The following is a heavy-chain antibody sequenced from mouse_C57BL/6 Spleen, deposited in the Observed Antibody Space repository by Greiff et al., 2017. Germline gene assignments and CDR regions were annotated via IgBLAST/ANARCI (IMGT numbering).Heavy chain of an antibody. D-gene: IGHD2-1*01. CDR2: IHPSDSGT. CDR3: AISTMDSGGTWFAY. V-gene: IGHV1-74*01. Sequence: QVQLQQPGAELVKPGASVKVSCKASGYTFTGYWMHWVKQRPGQGLEWIGRIHPSDSGTNYNQKFKGKATLTVDKSSSTAYMQLSSLTSEDSAVYYFAISTMDSGGTWFAYWGQGTLVTVSA. CDR1: GYTFTGYW. J-gene: IGHJ3*01.